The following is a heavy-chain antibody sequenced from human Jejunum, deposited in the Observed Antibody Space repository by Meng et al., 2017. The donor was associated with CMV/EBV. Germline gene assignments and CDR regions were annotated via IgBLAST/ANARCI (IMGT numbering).Heavy chain of an antibody. D-gene: IGHD5/OR15-5a*01. CDR3: SHRHRLRDFDY. CDR2: IYLDVDN. Sequence: LNQPRPSLMHPTPLLTPLGSSSGSSPTPMGGGMCLFRHPPGKALQCFPLIYLDVDNRYRPSLKNRLTITKDTSKNHVFLTLTNIDPAGTSTYYCSHRHRLRDFDYWGQGTLVTVSS. V-gene: IGHV2-5*02. J-gene: IGHJ4*02. CDR1: GSSPTPMGGG.